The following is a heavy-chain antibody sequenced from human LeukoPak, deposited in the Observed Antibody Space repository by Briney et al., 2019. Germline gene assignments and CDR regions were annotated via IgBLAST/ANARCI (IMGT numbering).Heavy chain of an antibody. CDR3: ARELRPGIAVVPYYFDY. CDR2: IIPIFGTA. CDR1: GGTFSSYA. V-gene: IGHV1-69*05. D-gene: IGHD6-19*01. J-gene: IGHJ4*02. Sequence: SVKVPCKASGGTFSSYAISWVRQAPGQGLEWRGRIIPIFGTANYAQKFQGRVTITTDDSTSTAYMELSGLRSEDTAVYYCARELRPGIAVVPYYFDYWGQGTLVTVSS.